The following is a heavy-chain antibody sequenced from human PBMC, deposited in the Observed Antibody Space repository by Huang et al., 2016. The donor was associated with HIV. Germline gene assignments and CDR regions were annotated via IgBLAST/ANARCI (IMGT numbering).Heavy chain of an antibody. Sequence: QVQLVQSGAEVKKPGASVKVSCKASGYTFSSFGISWVRQAPGQGLEWGGWISGYNGNTKFAQKCQGRITMTTDTSTSTAYMELRSLRSDDTAVYYCARGGGIQLWLLGYYYMDVWGNGTTVTVSS. J-gene: IGHJ6*03. V-gene: IGHV1-18*01. D-gene: IGHD5-18*01. CDR2: ISGYNGNT. CDR1: GYTFSSFG. CDR3: ARGGGIQLWLLGYYYMDV.